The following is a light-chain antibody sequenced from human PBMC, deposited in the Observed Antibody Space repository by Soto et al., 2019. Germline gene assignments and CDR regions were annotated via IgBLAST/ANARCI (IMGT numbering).Light chain of an antibody. CDR1: HSISSN. V-gene: IGKV3-15*01. Sequence: EIVMTQSPATLSVSPGERVTLSCRASHSISSNLAWYQQKPGQAPSLRMYGTSTRATGIPARFSGSGSGTEFTLTISSLQSEDCAVYYCQQYNTWSSITFGQGTRLEIK. CDR2: GTS. J-gene: IGKJ5*01. CDR3: QQYNTWSSIT.